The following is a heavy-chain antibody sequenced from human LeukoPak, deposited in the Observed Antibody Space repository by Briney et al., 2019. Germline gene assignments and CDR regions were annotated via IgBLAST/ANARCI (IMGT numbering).Heavy chain of an antibody. CDR3: ASGSDSSY. J-gene: IGHJ4*02. CDR2: IHIDGTT. D-gene: IGHD6-19*01. V-gene: IGHV3-66*02. Sequence: GGSLRLSXAASGITVSNNYMNWVRQAPGKGLEWVSVIHIDGTTYYADSVKGRFTISRDNSKNTAYLKINSLRPEDTALYYCASGSDSSYWGQGTLVTVSS. CDR1: GITVSNNY.